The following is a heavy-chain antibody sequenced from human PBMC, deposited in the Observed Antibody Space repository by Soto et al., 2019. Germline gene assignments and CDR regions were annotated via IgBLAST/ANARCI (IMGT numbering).Heavy chain of an antibody. J-gene: IGHJ5*02. CDR3: AILIIRVNSGSGP. D-gene: IGHD2-8*01. CDR2: INHSGST. CDR1: GGSFSGYY. Sequence: QVQLQQWGAGLLKPSETLSLTCAVYGGSFSGYYWSWIRQPPGKGLEWIGEINHSGSTNYNPSLTVRVTVSVETARNQSSLKLISGTASDTAVDYCAILIIRVNSGSGPWGQGKLGTGSS. V-gene: IGHV4-34*01.